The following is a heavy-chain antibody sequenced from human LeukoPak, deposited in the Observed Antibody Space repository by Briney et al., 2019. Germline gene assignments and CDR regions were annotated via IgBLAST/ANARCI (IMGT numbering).Heavy chain of an antibody. J-gene: IGHJ4*02. V-gene: IGHV4-59*11. CDR1: GGSISSPY. Sequence: SETLSLTCTVSGGSISSPYCSGGPQPPRRGGGRGGYIYESGSTSYNPSLTGRVTISVYTSKNQFSLKLSSVTAADTAMYDCARESDFWSGYSIDSWGPGTLGTVSS. CDR3: ARESDFWSGYSIDS. D-gene: IGHD3-3*01. CDR2: IYESGST.